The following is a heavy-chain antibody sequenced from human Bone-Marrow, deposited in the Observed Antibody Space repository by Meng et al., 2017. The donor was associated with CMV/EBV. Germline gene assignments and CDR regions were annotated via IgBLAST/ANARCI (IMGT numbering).Heavy chain of an antibody. V-gene: IGHV1-2*02. Sequence: ASVKVSCKASRYTFTDYYIHWVRQAPGQGLEWMGWINPNSGGTNYAQKFQGRVTMTRDTSISTAYMELSRLRSDDTAVYYCAREPTFGPTTYYFDYWGQGTLVTVSS. J-gene: IGHJ4*02. CDR2: INPNSGGT. CDR1: RYTFTDYY. CDR3: AREPTFGPTTYYFDY. D-gene: IGHD3-16*01.